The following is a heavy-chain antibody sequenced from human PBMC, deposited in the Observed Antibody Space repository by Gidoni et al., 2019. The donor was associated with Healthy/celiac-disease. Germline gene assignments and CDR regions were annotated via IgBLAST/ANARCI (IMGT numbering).Heavy chain of an antibody. CDR1: GFTFSSYG. V-gene: IGHV3-30*18. Sequence: QVQLVESGGGVVQPGRSLRLSCAASGFTFSSYGMHWGRQAPGKGLEWVAVISYDGSNKYYADSVKGRFTISRDNSKNTLYLQMNSLRAEDTAVYYCAKVGMGIGWGQGTLVTVSS. J-gene: IGHJ4*02. CDR2: ISYDGSNK. CDR3: AKVGMGIG. D-gene: IGHD7-27*01.